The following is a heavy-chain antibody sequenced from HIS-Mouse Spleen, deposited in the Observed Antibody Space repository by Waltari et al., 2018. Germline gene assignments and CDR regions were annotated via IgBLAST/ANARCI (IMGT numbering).Heavy chain of an antibody. V-gene: IGHV4-39*07. CDR2: IYYSGST. Sequence: QLQLQESGPGLVKPSETLSLTCTVPGGSISSSRYYWCWIRHPPGKGLEGIGSIYYSGSTYYNPSLKSRVTISVDTSKNQFSLKLSSVTAADTAVYYCAREIPYSSSWYDWYFDLWGRGTLVTVSS. CDR3: AREIPYSSSWYDWYFDL. D-gene: IGHD6-13*01. CDR1: GGSISSSRYY. J-gene: IGHJ2*01.